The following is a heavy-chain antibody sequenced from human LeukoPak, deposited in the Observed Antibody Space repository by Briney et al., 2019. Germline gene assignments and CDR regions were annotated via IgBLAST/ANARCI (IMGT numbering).Heavy chain of an antibody. CDR1: GYTFTSYG. CDR3: ARDNLSSSWPDPSGVVDV. CDR2: ISAYNGNT. Sequence: ASVKVSCKASGYTFTSYGISWVRQAPGQGLEWMGWISAYNGNTNYAQKLQGRVTMTTDTSTSTAYMELRSLRSDDTAVYYCARDNLSSSWPDPSGVVDVWGKGTTVTVSS. J-gene: IGHJ6*04. D-gene: IGHD6-13*01. V-gene: IGHV1-18*01.